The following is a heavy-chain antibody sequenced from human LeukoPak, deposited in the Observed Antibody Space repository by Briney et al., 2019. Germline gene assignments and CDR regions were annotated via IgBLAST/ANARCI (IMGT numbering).Heavy chain of an antibody. J-gene: IGHJ4*02. CDR1: GGSISSGGYY. V-gene: IGHV4-31*03. D-gene: IGHD3-22*01. Sequence: SQTLSLTCTVSGGSISSGGYYWSWIRQHPGKGLEWIGYIYYSGSTYYNPSLKSRVTISVDTSKNQFSLKLSSVTAADTAVYYCARVPIFVGRGYYYYDYWGQGALVTVSS. CDR3: ARVPIFVGRGYYYYDY. CDR2: IYYSGST.